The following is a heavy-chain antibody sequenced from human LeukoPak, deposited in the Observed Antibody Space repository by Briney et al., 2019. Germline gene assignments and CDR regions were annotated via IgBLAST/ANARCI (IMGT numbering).Heavy chain of an antibody. D-gene: IGHD2-15*01. CDR2: INPGNGDT. V-gene: IGHV1-3*01. CDR1: GYTFTNYA. J-gene: IGHJ6*02. Sequence: AASMKVSCKGSGYTFTNYAIHWVRQAPGQSLEWLGWINPGNGDTKYSQDFQGRVTINTDTSAATAYVELNSLTSEDTAVYYCARDRWHCRVNCDSVYYFALDVWGQGTTVTVSS. CDR3: ARDRWHCRVNCDSVYYFALDV.